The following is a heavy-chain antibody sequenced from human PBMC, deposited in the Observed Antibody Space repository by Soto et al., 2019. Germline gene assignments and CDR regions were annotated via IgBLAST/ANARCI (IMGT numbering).Heavy chain of an antibody. CDR2: ISYDGSNK. V-gene: IGHV3-30*18. CDR1: GFTFSSYG. D-gene: IGHD1-26*01. CDR3: AKDLVGGVRYYYGMDV. Sequence: ESGGGVVQPGRSLRLSCAASGFTFSSYGMHWVRQAPGKGLEWVAVISYDGSNKYYADSVKGRFTISRDNSKNTLYLQMNSLRAEDTAVYYCAKDLVGGVRYYYGMDVWGQGTTVTVSS. J-gene: IGHJ6*02.